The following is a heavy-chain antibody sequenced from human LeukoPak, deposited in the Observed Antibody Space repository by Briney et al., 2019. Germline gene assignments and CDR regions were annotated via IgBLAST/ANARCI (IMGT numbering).Heavy chain of an antibody. CDR2: IKSETDGGTT. Sequence: GGSLRLSCAASGFTFSNAWVSWVRQAPGKGLEWVGRIKSETDGGTTDYAAPVKGRLTISRDDSKNTLYMQMDSLKTKDTVVYYCSSDGYHLRGRGTLVTVSS. CDR1: GFTFSNAW. CDR3: SSDGYHL. V-gene: IGHV3-15*01. J-gene: IGHJ2*01. D-gene: IGHD5-18*01.